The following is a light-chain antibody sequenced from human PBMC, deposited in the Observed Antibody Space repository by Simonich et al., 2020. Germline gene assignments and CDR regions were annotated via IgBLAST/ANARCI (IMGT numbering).Light chain of an antibody. V-gene: IGLV2-14*03. Sequence: QSALTQPASVSGSPGQSITISCTGTSSDVGGYNYVDWYQQHPGNAPKLLIYDISLRPSGVANRFSGSKSGNTASLTISGLQAEDEADYYCSSYTSSSLVFGGGTKLTVL. CDR3: SSYTSSSLV. J-gene: IGLJ2*01. CDR2: DIS. CDR1: SSDVGGYNY.